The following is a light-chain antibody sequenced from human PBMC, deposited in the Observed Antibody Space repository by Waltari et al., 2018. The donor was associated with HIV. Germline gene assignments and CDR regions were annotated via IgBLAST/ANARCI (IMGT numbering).Light chain of an antibody. CDR3: QQYNNCPYS. Sequence: EIVMTQSPATLSVSPGERATLSCRASQSVSSNLAWYQQKPGQAPRLLIYGASTRATGIPAGFSGSGSGTEFTLTISSLQSEDFAVYYCQQYNNCPYSFGQGTKLEIK. V-gene: IGKV3-15*01. CDR2: GAS. J-gene: IGKJ2*03. CDR1: QSVSSN.